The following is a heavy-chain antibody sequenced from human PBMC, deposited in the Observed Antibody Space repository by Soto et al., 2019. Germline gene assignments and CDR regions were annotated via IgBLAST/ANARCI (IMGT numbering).Heavy chain of an antibody. CDR1: GFTFDDYA. CDR3: AKDRYCTNGVCYLFDY. CDR2: ISWNSGSI. D-gene: IGHD2-8*01. Sequence: PGGSLRLSCAASGFTFDDYAMHWVRQAPGKGLEWVSGISWNSGSIGYADSVKGRFTISRDNAKNSLYLQMNSLRAEDTALYYCAKDRYCTNGVCYLFDYWGQGTLVTVSS. J-gene: IGHJ4*02. V-gene: IGHV3-9*01.